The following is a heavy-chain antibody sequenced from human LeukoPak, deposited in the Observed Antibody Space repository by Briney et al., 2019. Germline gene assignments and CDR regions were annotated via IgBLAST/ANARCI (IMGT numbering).Heavy chain of an antibody. D-gene: IGHD3-16*01. Sequence: SETLSLTCTVSGGSISSGSYYWSWIRQPPGKGLEWIGEINHSGSTNYNPSLKSRVTISVDTSKNQFSLKLSSVTAADTAVYYCARGDLGSFWFDPWGQGTLVTVSS. J-gene: IGHJ5*02. V-gene: IGHV4-39*07. CDR2: INHSGST. CDR3: ARGDLGSFWFDP. CDR1: GGSISSGSYY.